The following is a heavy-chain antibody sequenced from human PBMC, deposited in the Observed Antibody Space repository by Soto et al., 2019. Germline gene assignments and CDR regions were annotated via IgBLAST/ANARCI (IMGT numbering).Heavy chain of an antibody. J-gene: IGHJ6*02. V-gene: IGHV4-34*01. D-gene: IGHD3-10*01. CDR2: INHSGST. CDR3: AIPWRVRGVIKNYYYYGMDV. Sequence: SETLSLTCAVYGGSFSGYYWSWIRQPPGKGLEWIGEINHSGSTNYNPSLKSRVTISVDTSKNQFSLKLRSVTAADTAVYYCAIPWRVRGVIKNYYYYGMDVWGQGTTVTVSS. CDR1: GGSFSGYY.